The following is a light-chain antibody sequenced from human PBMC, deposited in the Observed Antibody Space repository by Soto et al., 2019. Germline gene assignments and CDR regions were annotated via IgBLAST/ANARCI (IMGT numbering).Light chain of an antibody. J-gene: IGLJ2*01. Sequence: QSVLTQPPSASGTPGQRVTISCSGSSSNIGTNTVIWYQQLPGAAPRLLIYSDNQRPSGVPDRFSGSKSGTSASLAISGLQSEDEAHYYCAAWDVSLVVFGGGIKLTVL. CDR1: SSNIGTNT. CDR3: AAWDVSLVV. CDR2: SDN. V-gene: IGLV1-44*01.